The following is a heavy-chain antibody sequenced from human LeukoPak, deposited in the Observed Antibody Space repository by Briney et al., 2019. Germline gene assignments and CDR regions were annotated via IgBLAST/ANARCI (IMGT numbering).Heavy chain of an antibody. CDR2: INHSGST. Sequence: PSGTLSLTCAVSGGSISSSNWWSWVRQPPGKGLEWIGEINHSGSTNYNPSLKSRVTISVDTSKNQFSLKLSSVTAADTAVYYCARVGRLVGATTYFDYWGQGTLVTVSS. V-gene: IGHV4-4*02. J-gene: IGHJ4*02. CDR3: ARVGRLVGATTYFDY. D-gene: IGHD1-26*01. CDR1: GGSISSSNW.